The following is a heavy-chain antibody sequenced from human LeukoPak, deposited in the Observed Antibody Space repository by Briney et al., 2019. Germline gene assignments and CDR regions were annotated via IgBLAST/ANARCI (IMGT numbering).Heavy chain of an antibody. D-gene: IGHD3-10*01. CDR1: GGSFSGYY. Sequence: SETLSLTCAVYGGSFSGYYWSWIRQPPGKGLEWIGEINHSGSTNYNPSPKSRVTISVDTSKNQFSLKLSSVTAADTAVYYCARLSGSGSYPHYFDYWGQGTLVTVSS. CDR2: INHSGST. V-gene: IGHV4-34*01. CDR3: ARLSGSGSYPHYFDY. J-gene: IGHJ4*02.